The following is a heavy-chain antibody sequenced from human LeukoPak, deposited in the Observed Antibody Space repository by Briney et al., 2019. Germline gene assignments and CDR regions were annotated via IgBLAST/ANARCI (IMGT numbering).Heavy chain of an antibody. CDR1: GFTFSSCW. V-gene: IGHV3-7*05. CDR3: ASDTAGFDY. CDR2: INQDGSEK. J-gene: IGHJ4*02. Sequence: GGSLRLSCAASGFTFSSCWMSWVRQAPGKGLEWVAKINQDGSEKYYLDSVKGRFTISRDNAKNSLYLQMNSLSAEDTAVYYCASDTAGFDYWGQGTLVTVSS.